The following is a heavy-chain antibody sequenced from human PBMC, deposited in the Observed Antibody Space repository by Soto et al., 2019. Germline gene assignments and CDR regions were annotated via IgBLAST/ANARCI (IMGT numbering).Heavy chain of an antibody. CDR3: SRDGKGSIPFDY. V-gene: IGHV4-59*01. CDR1: GGSISSYY. CDR2: IYYSGST. J-gene: IGHJ4*02. D-gene: IGHD4-4*01. Sequence: QVQLQESGPGLVKPSETLSLTCTVSGGSISSYYWSWIRQPPGKGLEWIGYIYYSGSTNYNPSLQSRFTISVDTSKNQFSLKLSSVTAADTAVYYCSRDGKGSIPFDYWGQGTLVTVS.